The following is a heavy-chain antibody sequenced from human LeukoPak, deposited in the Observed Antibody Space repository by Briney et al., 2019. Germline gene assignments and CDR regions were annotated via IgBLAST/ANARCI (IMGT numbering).Heavy chain of an antibody. J-gene: IGHJ4*02. V-gene: IGHV3-30*18. Sequence: GGSLRLSCAASGFTFSSHGMHWVRQAPGKGLEWVAVISYDENNKYYADSVKGRFTISRDNSKNTLYLQMNSLRAEDTAVYYCANSNGSSSFDYWGQGTLVTVSS. CDR2: ISYDENNK. CDR1: GFTFSSHG. D-gene: IGHD6-6*01. CDR3: ANSNGSSSFDY.